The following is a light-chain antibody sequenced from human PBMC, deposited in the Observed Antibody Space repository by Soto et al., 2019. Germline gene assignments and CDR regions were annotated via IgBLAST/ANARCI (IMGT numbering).Light chain of an antibody. CDR2: HAS. Sequence: EIVMTQSPATLSVSPGERVTLSCRASQNVNINLAWYQQKPGQAPRLLIYHASNRAPGIPARFSCSGSGTEFSLTISSLQSEDFAVYHCQQYDDWQTFGGGTKVEIK. CDR3: QQYDDWQT. CDR1: QNVNIN. V-gene: IGKV3D-15*01. J-gene: IGKJ4*01.